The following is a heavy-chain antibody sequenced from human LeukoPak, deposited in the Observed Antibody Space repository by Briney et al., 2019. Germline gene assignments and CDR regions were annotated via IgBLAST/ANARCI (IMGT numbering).Heavy chain of an antibody. J-gene: IGHJ4*02. CDR3: ARDLRGRYSYGFDY. V-gene: IGHV3-7*01. D-gene: IGHD5-18*01. Sequence: GGSLRLSCAASGFTFSSFWMSWVRQAPGKGLEWVANIKEGGSEKDYVDSVKGRFTISRDNAKNSLYLQMDSLRDEDTTVYYCARDLRGRYSYGFDYWGQGTLVTVSS. CDR1: GFTFSSFW. CDR2: IKEGGSEK.